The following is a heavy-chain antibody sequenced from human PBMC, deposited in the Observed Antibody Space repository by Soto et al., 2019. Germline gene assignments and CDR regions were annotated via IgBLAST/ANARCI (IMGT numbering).Heavy chain of an antibody. Sequence: QVQLQESGPGLVKPSETLSLICTVSGGSVSGDKNYWSWIRQSPGQGLEWIGYISYSGATNYNPSLKSRLTISVDRSTNQFALKLSSVTASDTALYYCATSPRFAFDFWGQGTTVIVSS. J-gene: IGHJ3*01. V-gene: IGHV4-61*01. D-gene: IGHD3-16*01. CDR3: ATSPRFAFDF. CDR2: ISYSGAT. CDR1: GGSVSGDKNY.